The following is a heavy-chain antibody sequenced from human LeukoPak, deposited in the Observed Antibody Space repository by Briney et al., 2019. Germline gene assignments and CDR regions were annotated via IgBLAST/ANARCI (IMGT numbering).Heavy chain of an antibody. CDR3: ARVTYSSSWYQYYFDY. V-gene: IGHV3-21*01. Sequence: GGSLRLSCAASGFTFSSYEMNWVRQAPGKGLEWVSSISSSSSYIYYADSVKGRFTISRDNAKNSLYLQMNSLGAEDTAVYYCARVTYSSSWYQYYFDYWGQGTLVTVSS. CDR1: GFTFSSYE. J-gene: IGHJ4*02. CDR2: ISSSSSYI. D-gene: IGHD6-13*01.